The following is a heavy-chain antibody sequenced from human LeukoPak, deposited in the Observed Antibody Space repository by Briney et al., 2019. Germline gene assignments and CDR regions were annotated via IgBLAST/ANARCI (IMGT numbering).Heavy chain of an antibody. CDR2: INPSGGST. D-gene: IGHD2-2*01. CDR1: GYTFTSYY. Sequence: ASVKVSCKASGYTFTSYYMHWVRQAPGQGLEWMGVINPSGGSTNYAQNFQGRVTMTRDTSTSTVYMELSSLRSEDTAVYYCARVREYCSSTSCYYFDYWGQGTLVTVSS. J-gene: IGHJ4*02. V-gene: IGHV1-46*01. CDR3: ARVREYCSSTSCYYFDY.